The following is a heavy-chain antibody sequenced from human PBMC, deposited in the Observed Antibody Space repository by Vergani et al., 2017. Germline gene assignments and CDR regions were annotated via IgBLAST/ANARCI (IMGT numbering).Heavy chain of an antibody. CDR1: RFTFSSYW. J-gene: IGHJ3*02. D-gene: IGHD2-15*01. Sequence: EVQLVESGGGLVQPGGSLRLSCAASRFTFSSYWMSWVRQAPGKGLEWVANIKQDGSEKYYVDSVKGRFTISRDNAKNSLYLQMNSLRAEDTAVYYCTTDNQQSSLGHCSVTNCYGGVFDIWGQGTVVTVSS. CDR3: TTDNQQSSLGHCSVTNCYGGVFDI. V-gene: IGHV3-7*01. CDR2: IKQDGSEK.